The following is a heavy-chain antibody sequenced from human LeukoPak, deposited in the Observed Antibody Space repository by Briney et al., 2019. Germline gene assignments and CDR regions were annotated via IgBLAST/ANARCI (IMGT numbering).Heavy chain of an antibody. Sequence: ASVKVSCKASGYTFTGYYMHWVRQAPGQGLEWVGIINPNGGGTTYAPKFQGRVTMTRDMSTSTVYMELSSLRSEDTALYYCARGPWFYSGYPSYYFDHWGQGTLVTVSS. CDR1: GYTFTGYY. J-gene: IGHJ4*02. D-gene: IGHD5-12*01. V-gene: IGHV1-46*01. CDR3: ARGPWFYSGYPSYYFDH. CDR2: INPNGGGT.